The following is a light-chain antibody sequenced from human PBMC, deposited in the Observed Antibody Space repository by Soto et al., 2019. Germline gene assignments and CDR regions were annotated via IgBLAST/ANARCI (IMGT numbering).Light chain of an antibody. CDR2: AAS. CDR1: QSISSY. J-gene: IGKJ4*01. Sequence: DIQMTQSPSSLSASVGDRVTIICRASQSISSYLIWYQQKPGKAPRLLIFAASSLQSGVPSRFSGSGSGTDFTLTISSLQPEDFATYYCQQTYRTPLTFGGGTKVEIK. CDR3: QQTYRTPLT. V-gene: IGKV1-39*01.